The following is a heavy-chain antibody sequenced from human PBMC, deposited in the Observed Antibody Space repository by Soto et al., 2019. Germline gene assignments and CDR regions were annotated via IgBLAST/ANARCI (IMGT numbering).Heavy chain of an antibody. CDR1: GGSFSGYY. CDR2: INHSGST. D-gene: IGHD3-3*01. Sequence: QVQLQQWGAGLLKPSETLSLTCAVYGGSFSGYYWSWIRQPPGKGLEWIGEINHSGSTNYNPSLRSRGTRSVDTSKNQCALKLSSVTGADTAVYDCARTYYDLWSGSPRVSSWCDPWGQGTLVTVSS. CDR3: ARTYYDLWSGSPRVSSWCDP. J-gene: IGHJ5*02. V-gene: IGHV4-34*01.